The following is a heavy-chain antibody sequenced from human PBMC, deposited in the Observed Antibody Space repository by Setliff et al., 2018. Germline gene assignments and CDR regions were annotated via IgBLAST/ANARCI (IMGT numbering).Heavy chain of an antibody. J-gene: IGHJ5*02. Sequence: PGGSLRLSCAASGFTFSTYAVSWVRQAPGKGLEWVSSISGSGSSAYYADSVKGRFTISRDNAKNSLYLQMNSLRAEDTAVYYCARAPSTRGYSGYDSWGQGTLVTVSS. D-gene: IGHD5-12*01. CDR3: ARAPSTRGYSGYDS. V-gene: IGHV3-23*01. CDR2: ISGSGSSA. CDR1: GFTFSTYA.